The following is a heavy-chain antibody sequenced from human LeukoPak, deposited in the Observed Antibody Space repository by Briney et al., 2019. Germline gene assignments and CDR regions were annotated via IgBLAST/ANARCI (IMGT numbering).Heavy chain of an antibody. V-gene: IGHV1-69*04. CDR3: ARVASYDILTGYYKFSTNYYYGMDV. CDR2: IIPILGIA. CDR1: GGTFSSYA. J-gene: IGHJ6*02. Sequence: SVKVSCKASGGTFSSYAISWVRQAPGQGLGWMGRIIPILGIANYAQKFQGRVTITADKSTSTVYMELSSLRSEDTAVYYCARVASYDILTGYYKFSTNYYYGMDVWGQGTTVTVSS. D-gene: IGHD3-9*01.